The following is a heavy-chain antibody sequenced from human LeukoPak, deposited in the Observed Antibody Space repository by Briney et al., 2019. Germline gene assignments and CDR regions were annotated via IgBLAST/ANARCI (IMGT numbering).Heavy chain of an antibody. J-gene: IGHJ6*02. CDR2: INPNSGGT. V-gene: IGHV1-2*02. CDR1: GYTFTGYY. CDR3: ARGSYYYYGMDV. Sequence: ASVKVSCKAPGYTFTGYYMHWVRQAPGRGLEWMGWINPNSGGTNYAQKFQGRVTMTRDTSISTAYMELSRLRSDDTAVYYCARGSYYYYGMDVWGQGTTVTVSS.